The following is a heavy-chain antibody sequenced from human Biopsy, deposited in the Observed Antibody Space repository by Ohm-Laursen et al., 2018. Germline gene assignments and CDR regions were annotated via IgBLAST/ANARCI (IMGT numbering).Heavy chain of an antibody. CDR1: GESFNGYY. V-gene: IGHV4-34*01. CDR2: INHSGRT. CDR3: VRGVDYYDPYHYYALDV. Sequence: TLSLTCAVYGESFNGYYCSWIRQTPGKGLEWIGEINHSGRTNYNPSLKSRVTISVDTSKNQFSLKVRSVTAADTAVYYCVRGVDYYDPYHYYALDVWGQGTTVPVSS. J-gene: IGHJ6*02. D-gene: IGHD3-22*01.